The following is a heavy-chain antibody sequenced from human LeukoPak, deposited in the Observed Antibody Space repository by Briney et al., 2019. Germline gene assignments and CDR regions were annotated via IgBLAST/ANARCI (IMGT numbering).Heavy chain of an antibody. Sequence: GGSLRLSCAASGFTFSTYAMHWVRQAPGKGLEWVAVTSYDGSNKYYADSVKGRFTLSRDNSKNTLYLQMNSLRAEDTAVYSVARDYYDYVWGTFDYWGQGTLVTVSS. CDR1: GFTFSTYA. CDR2: TSYDGSNK. D-gene: IGHD3-16*01. CDR3: ARDYYDYVWGTFDY. J-gene: IGHJ4*02. V-gene: IGHV3-30*04.